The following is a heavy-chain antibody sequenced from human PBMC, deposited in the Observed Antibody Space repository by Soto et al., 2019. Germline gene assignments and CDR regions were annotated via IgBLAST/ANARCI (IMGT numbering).Heavy chain of an antibody. CDR1: GYTFTSYD. D-gene: IGHD6-19*01. CDR3: ARSVAHYYYYYGMDV. CDR2: MNPNSGNT. J-gene: IGHJ6*02. V-gene: IGHV1-8*01. Sequence: QVQLVQSGAEVKKPGASVKVSCKASGYTFTSYDINWVRQATGQGLEWMGWMNPNSGNTGYAQKFQGRVTMTRNTSISTAYMELSSLTSDDTAVYYCARSVAHYYYYYGMDVWGQGTTVTVSS.